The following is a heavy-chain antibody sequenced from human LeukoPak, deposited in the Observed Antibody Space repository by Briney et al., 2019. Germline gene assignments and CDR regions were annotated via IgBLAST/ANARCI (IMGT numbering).Heavy chain of an antibody. Sequence: SQTLSLTCAISGDSVSSNGVAWNWIRQSPSRGLEWLRRTYYRSEWNSEYAESVKSRLIISPDTSKNQFSLHLNSVTPDDTAVYYCARALYRVEGYYYYYMDVWGKGTTVTVSS. D-gene: IGHD1-26*01. CDR1: GDSVSSNGVA. CDR3: ARALYRVEGYYYYYMDV. CDR2: TYYRSEWNS. J-gene: IGHJ6*03. V-gene: IGHV6-1*01.